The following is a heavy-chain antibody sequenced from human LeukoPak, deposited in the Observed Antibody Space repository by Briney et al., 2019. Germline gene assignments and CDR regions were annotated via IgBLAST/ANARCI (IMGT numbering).Heavy chain of an antibody. CDR2: IYYGGST. Sequence: SETLSLTCTVSGGSISSYYWSWIRQPPGKGLEWIGYIYYGGSTNYNPSLKSRVTISVDTSKNQFSLKLSSVTAADTAVYYCARGDFWSGYLVDYWGQGTLVTVSS. CDR1: GGSISSYY. D-gene: IGHD3-3*01. J-gene: IGHJ4*02. V-gene: IGHV4-59*01. CDR3: ARGDFWSGYLVDY.